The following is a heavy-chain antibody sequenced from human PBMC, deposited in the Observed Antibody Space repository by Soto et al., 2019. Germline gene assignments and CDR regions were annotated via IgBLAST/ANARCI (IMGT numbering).Heavy chain of an antibody. D-gene: IGHD3-3*01. CDR1: GYTFTSYY. CDR3: ARDLRARGYDFWSGYHPFGY. CDR2: INPSVGST. V-gene: IGHV1-46*01. J-gene: IGHJ4*02. Sequence: ASVKVSCKASGYTFTSYYMHWVRQAPGQGLEWMGIINPSVGSTSYAQKFQGRVTMTRDTSTSTVYMELSSLRSEDTAVYYCARDLRARGYDFWSGYHPFGYWGQGTLVTVSS.